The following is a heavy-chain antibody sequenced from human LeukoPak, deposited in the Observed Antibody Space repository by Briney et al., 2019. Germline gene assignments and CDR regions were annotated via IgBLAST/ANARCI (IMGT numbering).Heavy chain of an antibody. CDR2: IYPGDSQT. Sequence: GESLKISCKGSGYSFSSYWIGWVRQMPGKGLEWMGIIYPGDSQTKYSPSFQGQVTISADKSINTAYLQWSSLKASDTAMYYCARAGTCYDFWSGYSDYYYGLDVWGQGTTVSVSS. CDR3: ARAGTCYDFWSGYSDYYYGLDV. J-gene: IGHJ6*02. CDR1: GYSFSSYW. D-gene: IGHD3-3*01. V-gene: IGHV5-51*01.